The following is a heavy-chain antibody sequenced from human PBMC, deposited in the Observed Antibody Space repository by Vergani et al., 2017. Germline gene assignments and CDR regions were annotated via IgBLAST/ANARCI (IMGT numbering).Heavy chain of an antibody. Sequence: EVQLLESGGGLVQPGGSLRLSCAASGFTFSSYAMSWVRQAPGKGLEWVSAISGSGGSTYYADSVKGVFTISRDNSKNSLYLQMNSLRAEDTAVYYWAKYAQWLVTADFDYWGQGGLVTVSS. CDR1: GFTFSSYA. D-gene: IGHD6-19*01. V-gene: IGHV3-23*01. J-gene: IGHJ4*02. CDR2: ISGSGGST. CDR3: AKYAQWLVTADFDY.